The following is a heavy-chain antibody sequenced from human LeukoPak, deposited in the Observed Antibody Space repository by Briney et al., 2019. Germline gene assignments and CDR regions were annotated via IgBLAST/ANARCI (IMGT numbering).Heavy chain of an antibody. Sequence: SVKVSCKASGGTFSSYAISWVRQAPGQGLEWMGGIIPIFGTANYAQRFQGRVTITTDESTSTAYMELSSLRSEDTAVYYCARDFSRYCSGGSCYSDMGYWGQGTLVTVSS. CDR2: IIPIFGTA. CDR3: ARDFSRYCSGGSCYSDMGY. CDR1: GGTFSSYA. V-gene: IGHV1-69*05. D-gene: IGHD2-15*01. J-gene: IGHJ4*02.